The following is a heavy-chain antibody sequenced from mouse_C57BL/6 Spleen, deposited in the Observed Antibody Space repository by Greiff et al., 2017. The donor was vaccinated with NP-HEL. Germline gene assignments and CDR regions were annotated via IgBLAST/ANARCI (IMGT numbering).Heavy chain of an antibody. V-gene: IGHV1-22*01. J-gene: IGHJ1*03. Sequence: EVQLQESGPELVKPGASVKMSCKASGYTFTDYNMHWVKQSHGKSLEWIGYINPNNGGTSYNQKFKGKATLTVNKSSSTAYMELRSLTSEDSAVYYCATMVTYWYFDVWGTGTTVTVSS. D-gene: IGHD2-2*01. CDR2: INPNNGGT. CDR3: ATMVTYWYFDV. CDR1: GYTFTDYN.